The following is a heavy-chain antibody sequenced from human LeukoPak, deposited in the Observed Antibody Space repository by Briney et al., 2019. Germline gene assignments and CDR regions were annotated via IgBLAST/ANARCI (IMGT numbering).Heavy chain of an antibody. CDR1: GYTFTGYY. J-gene: IGHJ6*02. Sequence: GASVKVSCKASGYTFTGYYMHWVRQAPGQGLEWMGWINPNSGGTNYAQKFQGRVTMTRDTSISTAYMELSRPRSDDTAVYYCAAGEILSYYGMDVWGQGTTVTVSS. D-gene: IGHD1-26*01. CDR3: AAGEILSYYGMDV. V-gene: IGHV1-2*02. CDR2: INPNSGGT.